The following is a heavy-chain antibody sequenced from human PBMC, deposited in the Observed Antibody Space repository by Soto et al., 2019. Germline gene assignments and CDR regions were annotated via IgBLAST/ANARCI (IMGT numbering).Heavy chain of an antibody. D-gene: IGHD3-10*01. CDR3: ARVDYDSTYGFYYYGLDV. CDR1: GGTFSSYS. CDR2: IIPILNTA. J-gene: IGHJ6*02. V-gene: IGHV1-69*01. Sequence: QVHLVQSGAEVKKPGSSVRVSCKTSGGTFSSYSFTCVRQAPGQGLEWMGAIIPILNTANFAQKFQSRVTITADEPTSKVYMELSRLSPDDTAVYYCARVDYDSTYGFYYYGLDVWVQGTTVTVSS.